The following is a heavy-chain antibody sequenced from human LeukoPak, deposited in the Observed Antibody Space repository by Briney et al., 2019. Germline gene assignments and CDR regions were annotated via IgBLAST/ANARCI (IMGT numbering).Heavy chain of an antibody. D-gene: IGHD2/OR15-2a*01. CDR1: GFTFSNYG. CDR3: ARAPLTFFRTIFGWHFDV. J-gene: IGHJ2*01. V-gene: IGHV3-23*01. Sequence: GGSLRLSCAASGFTFSNYGLSWVRQAPGKGLEWVSGIDTGGEKTYYADSVKGRFTISRDNPENALFLHLDSLRVEDTALYYCARAPLTFFRTIFGWHFDVWGRGTLVTVSS. CDR2: IDTGGEKT.